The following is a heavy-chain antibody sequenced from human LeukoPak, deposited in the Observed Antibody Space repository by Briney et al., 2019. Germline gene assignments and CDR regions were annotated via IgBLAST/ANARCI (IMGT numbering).Heavy chain of an antibody. J-gene: IGHJ6*03. CDR2: IYYSGST. CDR1: GGSISSYY. V-gene: IGHV4-59*01. CDR3: ARDKGPTFYMDV. Sequence: PSETLSLTCTVSGGSISSYYWSWIRQPPGKGLEWIGYIYYSGSTNYNPSLKSRVTISVDTSKNQFSLKLSSVTAADTAVYYCARDKGPTFYMDVWGKGTTVTVSS.